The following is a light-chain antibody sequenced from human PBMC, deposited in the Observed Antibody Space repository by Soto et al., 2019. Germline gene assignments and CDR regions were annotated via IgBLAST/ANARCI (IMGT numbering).Light chain of an antibody. Sequence: DIQLTQSPSLLSASVGDRVTITCRASQSISNYLAWYQQKPGKAPNLLIYAASTLQSGVPSRFSGSGSGTEFTLTISSLQPEDFATYYCQQLDSYPLTFGGGTKVEI. J-gene: IGKJ4*01. V-gene: IGKV1-9*01. CDR3: QQLDSYPLT. CDR2: AAS. CDR1: QSISNY.